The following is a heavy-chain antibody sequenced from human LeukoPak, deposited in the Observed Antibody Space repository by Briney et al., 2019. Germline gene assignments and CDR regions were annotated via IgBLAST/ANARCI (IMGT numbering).Heavy chain of an antibody. CDR2: INWNGGST. Sequence: GGSLRLSCAASGFTFDDYGMSWVRQAPGKGLEWVSGINWNGGSTGYADSVKGRFTISRDNAKNSLYLQMNSLRAEDTALYYCAKDNYYDSSGYLNHWGQGTMVTVSS. CDR3: AKDNYYDSSGYLNH. CDR1: GFTFDDYG. V-gene: IGHV3-20*04. D-gene: IGHD3-22*01. J-gene: IGHJ3*01.